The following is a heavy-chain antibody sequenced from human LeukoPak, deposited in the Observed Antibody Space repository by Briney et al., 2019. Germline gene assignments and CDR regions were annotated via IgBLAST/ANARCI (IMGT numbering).Heavy chain of an antibody. V-gene: IGHV3-23*01. CDR1: GFTFSNYG. CDR2: ITSGVGIT. D-gene: IGHD3-10*01. CDR3: AKGDYYDFDY. Sequence: GGSLRLSCAASGFTFSNYGMNWVRQAPGKGLEWVSIITSGVGITYYADSVKGRFTISRDNSKNTLYLQMNSLRAEGTAVYYCAKGDYYDFDYWGQGTLVTVSS. J-gene: IGHJ4*02.